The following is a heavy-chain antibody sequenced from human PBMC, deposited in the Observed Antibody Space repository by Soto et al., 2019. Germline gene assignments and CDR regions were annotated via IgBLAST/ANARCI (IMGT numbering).Heavy chain of an antibody. Sequence: GGSLRLSCAASGFTFSSYAMSWVRQAPGKGLEWVSFISGSDDSTYYADSVKGRFTISRDNSKNTLYLQINSLRAEDTAIYYCAKDKSMGAGSYSYFDSWGQGTLVTVSS. CDR3: AKDKSMGAGSYSYFDS. CDR2: ISGSDDST. D-gene: IGHD1-26*01. V-gene: IGHV3-23*01. J-gene: IGHJ4*02. CDR1: GFTFSSYA.